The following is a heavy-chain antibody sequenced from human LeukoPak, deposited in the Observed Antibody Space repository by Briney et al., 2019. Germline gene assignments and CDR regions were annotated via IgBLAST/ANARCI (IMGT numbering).Heavy chain of an antibody. Sequence: GGSLRLSCAASGFTFYNAWMSWVRQAPGKGLEWVGRIKSKTDGGTADHAAPVKGRFTISRDDSENTLYLQMNSLKTEDTAMYYCTTLAVAGGGQGTLVTVSS. V-gene: IGHV3-15*01. J-gene: IGHJ4*02. CDR1: GFTFYNAW. CDR2: IKSKTDGGTA. CDR3: TTLAVAG. D-gene: IGHD6-19*01.